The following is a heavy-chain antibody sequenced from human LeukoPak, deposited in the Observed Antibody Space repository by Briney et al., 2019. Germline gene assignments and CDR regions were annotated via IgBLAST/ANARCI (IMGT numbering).Heavy chain of an antibody. CDR1: GFTFSSYA. J-gene: IGHJ4*02. V-gene: IGHV3-30-3*01. Sequence: PGGSLRLSCAASGFTFSSYAMHWVRQAPGKGLEWVAVISYDGSNKYYADSVKGRFTISRDNSKNTLYLQMNSLRAEDTAVYYCARYPRWLQFFDYWGQGTLVTVSS. D-gene: IGHD5-24*01. CDR3: ARYPRWLQFFDY. CDR2: ISYDGSNK.